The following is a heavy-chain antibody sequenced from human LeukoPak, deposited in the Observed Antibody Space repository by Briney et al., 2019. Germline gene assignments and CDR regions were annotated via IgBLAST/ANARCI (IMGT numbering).Heavy chain of an antibody. CDR2: ISGSGGST. CDR3: AKVKQFCSGSYYPTTDYFDY. J-gene: IGHJ4*02. CDR1: GLTFSSYA. Sequence: GGSLTLSCAASGLTFSSYAMSWIRQPPGKGLEWVSAISGSGGSTYYADSVKGRFTISRDNSKNMLYLQMNSLSADDTAVYYCAKVKQFCSGSYYPTTDYFDYWGQGTLVTVSS. D-gene: IGHD3-10*02. V-gene: IGHV3-23*01.